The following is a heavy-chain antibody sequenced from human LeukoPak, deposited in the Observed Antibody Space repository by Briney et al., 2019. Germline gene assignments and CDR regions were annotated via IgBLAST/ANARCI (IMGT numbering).Heavy chain of an antibody. J-gene: IGHJ4*02. CDR2: INHSGST. CDR3: ATDYYDSSGYLS. D-gene: IGHD3-22*01. Sequence: GSLRLSCAAPRFTFSSYAMTWVRQPPGKGLEWIGEINHSGSTNYNPSLKSRVTISVDTSKNQFSLKLSSVTAADTAVYYCATDYYDSSGYLSWGQGTLVTVSS. V-gene: IGHV4-34*01. CDR1: RFTFSSYA.